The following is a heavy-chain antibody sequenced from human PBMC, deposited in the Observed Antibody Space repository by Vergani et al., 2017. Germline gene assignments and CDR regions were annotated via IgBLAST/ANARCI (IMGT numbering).Heavy chain of an antibody. CDR3: AAAVVVDAFDV. J-gene: IGHJ3*01. Sequence: QVQLVQSGAEVKKPGASVRVSCKGYGYFFSGYFMHWVRQAPGQGLEWMGWINSKSGATNSAQKFQGRVTLTRDTTISTAYTELSSLTSDDTAVYYCAAAVVVDAFDVWAQGTMVTVSP. V-gene: IGHV1-2*02. D-gene: IGHD2-15*01. CDR2: INSKSGAT. CDR1: GYFFSGYF.